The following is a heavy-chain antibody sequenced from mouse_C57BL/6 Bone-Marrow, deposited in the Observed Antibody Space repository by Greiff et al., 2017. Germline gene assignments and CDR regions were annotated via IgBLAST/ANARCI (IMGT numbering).Heavy chain of an antibody. CDR1: GYAFSSYW. V-gene: IGHV1-80*01. CDR2: IYPGDGAT. CDR3: ARGAY. Sequence: VQLKQSGAELVKPGASVKISCTASGYAFSSYWMNWVKQRPGKSLEWIGQIYPGDGATNYNGKFKGKATLTADKSSSTAYMQLSSLTSDDSAVYFCARGAYWGQGTLVTVSA. J-gene: IGHJ3*01.